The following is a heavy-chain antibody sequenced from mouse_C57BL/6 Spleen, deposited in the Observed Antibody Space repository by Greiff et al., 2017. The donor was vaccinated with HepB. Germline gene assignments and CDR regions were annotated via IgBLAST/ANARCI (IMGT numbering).Heavy chain of an antibody. V-gene: IGHV14-3*01. Sequence: VQLQQSVAELVRPGASVKLSCTASGFNIKNTYMHWVKQRPEQGLEWIGRIDPANGNTKYAPKFQGKATITADTSSNTAYLQLNSLTSEDTAIYYCARDYYDYDEGFYYAMDYWGQGTSVTVSS. J-gene: IGHJ4*01. CDR2: IDPANGNT. CDR1: GFNIKNTY. CDR3: ARDYYDYDEGFYYAMDY. D-gene: IGHD2-4*01.